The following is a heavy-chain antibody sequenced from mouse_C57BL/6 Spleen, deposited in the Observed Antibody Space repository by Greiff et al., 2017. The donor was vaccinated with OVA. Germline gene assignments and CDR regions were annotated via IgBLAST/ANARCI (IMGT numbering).Heavy chain of an antibody. CDR2: ISSGGDYI. Sequence: DVMLVESGEGLVKPGGSLKLSCAASGFTFSSYAMSWVRQTPEKRLEWVAYISSGGDYIYYADTVKGRFTISRDNARNTLYLQMSSLKSEDTAMYYCTKIRDPSAMDYWGQGTSVTVSS. CDR3: TKIRDPSAMDY. D-gene: IGHD2-4*01. CDR1: GFTFSSYA. V-gene: IGHV5-9-1*02. J-gene: IGHJ4*01.